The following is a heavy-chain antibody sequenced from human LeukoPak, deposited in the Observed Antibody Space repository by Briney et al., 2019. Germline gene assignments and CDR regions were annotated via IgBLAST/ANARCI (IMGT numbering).Heavy chain of an antibody. CDR3: ARDTFYTALDY. CDR2: ICYSGCT. V-gene: IGHV4-39*07. D-gene: IGHD3-16*01. CDR1: GGSISCSRYY. J-gene: IGHJ4*02. Sequence: SETLSLTCSVYGGSISCSRYYWGWIRQPPGKGLEWIGSICYSGCTYYNPYLKSRDTISVDTTKNQVSLTLSSGTAADTAVYYCARDTFYTALDYWGQGTLVTVSS.